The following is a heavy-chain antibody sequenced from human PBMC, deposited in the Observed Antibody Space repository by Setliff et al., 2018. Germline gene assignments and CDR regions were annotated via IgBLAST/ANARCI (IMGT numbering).Heavy chain of an antibody. CDR1: GYSFINYG. V-gene: IGHV1-18*01. Sequence: ASVKVSCKASGYSFINYGITWVRQAPGRGLEWMGWISPYSGESNYAQKFQDRLTVTADTSTKTTYMELRSLTSDDTAVYYCVREGVDTRSSTDYRYYMDVWGKGTTVTVSS. CDR3: VREGVDTRSSTDYRYYMDV. J-gene: IGHJ6*03. CDR2: ISPYSGES. D-gene: IGHD5-18*01.